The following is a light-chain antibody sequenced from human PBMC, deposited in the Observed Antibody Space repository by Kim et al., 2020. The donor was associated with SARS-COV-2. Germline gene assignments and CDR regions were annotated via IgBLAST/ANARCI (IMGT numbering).Light chain of an antibody. V-gene: IGKV4-1*01. CDR3: QQYYLTPRT. Sequence: ASIKYKHSHSLLYKPDNMNYIPGYEQEPAQPPTRLIYWASTRQSGVPDRFSGSGSETDFPLTIDSLQAEGVAVYFCQQYYLTPRTFGQGTKVDIK. CDR2: WAS. J-gene: IGKJ1*01. CDR1: HSLLYKPDNMNY.